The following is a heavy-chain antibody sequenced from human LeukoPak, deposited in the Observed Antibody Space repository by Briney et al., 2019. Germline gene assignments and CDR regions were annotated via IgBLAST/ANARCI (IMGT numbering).Heavy chain of an antibody. D-gene: IGHD2-2*01. CDR1: GGSISSSSYY. Sequence: SETLSLTCTISGGSISSSSYYWGWIREHPGKQLEWIGSIYYSGSTYYNPSLKSRVTISVDTSKNQFSLKLSSVTAADTAVYYCARIIVWKFDPWGQGTLVTVSS. CDR3: ARIIVWKFDP. CDR2: IYYSGST. J-gene: IGHJ5*02. V-gene: IGHV4-39*01.